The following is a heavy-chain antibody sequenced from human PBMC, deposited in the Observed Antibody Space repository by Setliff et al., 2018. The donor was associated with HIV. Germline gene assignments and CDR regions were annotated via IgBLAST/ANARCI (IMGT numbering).Heavy chain of an antibody. V-gene: IGHV4-4*08. CDR2: IYTSGST. CDR3: ARCYYNLWSGYPLDYMDV. D-gene: IGHD3-3*01. J-gene: IGHJ6*03. Sequence: LSLTCTVSGGSISSHYWSWIRQPPGKGLEWIGHIYTSGSTNYNPSLKSRVTMSVGTSKNQFSLKLSSVTAADTAVYYCARCYYNLWSGYPLDYMDVWGKGTTVTVSS. CDR1: GGSISSHY.